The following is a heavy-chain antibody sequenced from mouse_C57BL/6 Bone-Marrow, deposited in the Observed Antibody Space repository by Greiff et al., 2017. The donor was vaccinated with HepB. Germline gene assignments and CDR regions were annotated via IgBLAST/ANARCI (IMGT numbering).Heavy chain of an antibody. V-gene: IGHV1-50*01. Sequence: VQLQQPGAELVKPGASVKLSCKASGYTFTSYWMQWVKQRPGQGLEWIGEIDPSDSYTNYNQKFKGKATLTVDTSSSTAYMQLSSLTAEDSAVYYCASYRRWDFDVWGTGTTVTVSS. CDR2: IDPSDSYT. CDR3: ASYRRWDFDV. CDR1: GYTFTSYW. D-gene: IGHD2-12*01. J-gene: IGHJ1*03.